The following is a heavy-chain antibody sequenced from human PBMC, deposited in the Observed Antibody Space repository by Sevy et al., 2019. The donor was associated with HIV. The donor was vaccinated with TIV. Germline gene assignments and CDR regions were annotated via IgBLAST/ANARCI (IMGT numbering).Heavy chain of an antibody. D-gene: IGHD4-17*01. CDR2: ISWNSGSI. V-gene: IGHV3-9*01. J-gene: IGHJ4*02. Sequence: GGSLRLSCAASGFTFSTYGMHWVRQAPGKGLEWVSGISWNSGSIGYADSVKGRFTISRDNAKNSLYLQMNSLRAEDTALYYCAKGSYGGNSGMVDYWGQGTLVTVSS. CDR1: GFTFSTYG. CDR3: AKGSYGGNSGMVDY.